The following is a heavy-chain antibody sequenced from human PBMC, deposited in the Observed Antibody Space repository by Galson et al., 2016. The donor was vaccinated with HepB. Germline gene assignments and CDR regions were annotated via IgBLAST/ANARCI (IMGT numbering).Heavy chain of an antibody. CDR3: ACPTGGNWTDY. V-gene: IGHV3-30*03. J-gene: IGHJ4*02. CDR2: ISYDANNK. D-gene: IGHD1-1*01. Sequence: SLRLSCAASGFIFSNFGMHWVRQAPGKGLEWVAVISYDANNKYYEDSVKGRFTISRDNSKNTLYLQLNSLRVEDTAVYYCACPTGGNWTDYWGQGTLVTVSS. CDR1: GFIFSNFG.